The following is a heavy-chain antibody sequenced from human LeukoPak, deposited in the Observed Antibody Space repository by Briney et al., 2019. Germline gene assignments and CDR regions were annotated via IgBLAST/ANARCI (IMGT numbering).Heavy chain of an antibody. D-gene: IGHD1-26*01. J-gene: IGHJ3*02. CDR1: GFTVSSYY. V-gene: IGHV3-66*01. CDR2: IYTGGST. CDR3: ARVGAADAFDI. Sequence: PGGSLRLSCAASGFTVSSYYMSWVRQAPGKGVEWVSVIYTGGSTYYADSVKGRFTISRDTSKNTLSLQMNSLRAEDTAVYYCARVGAADAFDIWGQGTMVTVSS.